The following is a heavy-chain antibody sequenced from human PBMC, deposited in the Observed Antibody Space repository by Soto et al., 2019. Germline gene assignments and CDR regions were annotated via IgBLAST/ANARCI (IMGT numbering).Heavy chain of an antibody. J-gene: IGHJ5*02. CDR3: ARVRGVPKNWFAP. D-gene: IGHD3-16*01. V-gene: IGHV4-30-4*01. CDR1: GGSISSGDYY. Sequence: SETLSLTCTVSGGSISSGDYYWSWIRQPPGKGLEWIGYIYYSGSTYYNPSLKSRVTISVDTSKNQFSLKLSSVTAADTAVNYGARVRGVPKNWFAPWGQGTLVTVPS. CDR2: IYYSGST.